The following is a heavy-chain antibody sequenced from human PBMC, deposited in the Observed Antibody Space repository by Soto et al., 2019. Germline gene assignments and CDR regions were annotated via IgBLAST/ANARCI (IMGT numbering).Heavy chain of an antibody. Sequence: QVPLVQSGAEVKKPGSSVKVSCKASGGTFSSYAISWVRQAPGQGLEWMGGIIPIFGTANYAQKFQGRVTITADESTSTAYMELSSLRSEDTAVYYCARVSIVGATTSLLYYYGMDVWGQGTTVTVSS. J-gene: IGHJ6*02. CDR1: GGTFSSYA. CDR3: ARVSIVGATTSLLYYYGMDV. CDR2: IIPIFGTA. D-gene: IGHD1-26*01. V-gene: IGHV1-69*01.